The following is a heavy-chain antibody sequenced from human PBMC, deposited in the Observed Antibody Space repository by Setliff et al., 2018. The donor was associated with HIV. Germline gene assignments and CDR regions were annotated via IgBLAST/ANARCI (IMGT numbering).Heavy chain of an antibody. CDR2: IYYSGTT. V-gene: IGHV4-61*01. Sequence: SETLSLTCTVSGDSVSSASYYWSWIRQPPGKGLEWIGYIYYSGTTKYNPSLKSRVTISVDTSKNQFSLKLSSVTAADTAVYYCASEAWTSYRSSSGYYYYYMDVWGKGTTVTSP. J-gene: IGHJ6*03. CDR3: ASEAWTSYRSSSGYYYYYMDV. CDR1: GDSVSSASYY. D-gene: IGHD6-6*01.